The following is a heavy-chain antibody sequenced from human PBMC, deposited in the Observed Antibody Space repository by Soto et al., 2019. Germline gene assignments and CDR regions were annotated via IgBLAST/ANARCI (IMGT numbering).Heavy chain of an antibody. Sequence: EVQLVESGGGLVKPGGSLRLSCAASGFTFSSYSMNWVRQAPGKGLEWVSSISSSSSYIYHADSVKGRFTISRDNAKNSLYLQMNSLRAEDTAVYYCARSQPGRWVDYWGQGTLVTVSS. CDR1: GFTFSSYS. CDR2: ISSSSSYI. D-gene: IGHD6-13*01. J-gene: IGHJ4*02. CDR3: ARSQPGRWVDY. V-gene: IGHV3-21*01.